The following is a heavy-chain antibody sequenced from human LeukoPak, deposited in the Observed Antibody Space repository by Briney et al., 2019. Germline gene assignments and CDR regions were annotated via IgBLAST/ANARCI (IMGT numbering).Heavy chain of an antibody. CDR1: GGSVSSGSYY. CDR3: ASSRELVGANDY. CDR2: IYYSGST. J-gene: IGHJ4*02. V-gene: IGHV4-61*01. D-gene: IGHD1-26*01. Sequence: PSETLSLTCTVSGGSVSSGSYYWSWIRQPPGKGLEWIGYIYYSGSTNYNPSLKSRVTISVDTSKNQFSLKLSSVTAADTAVYYCASSRELVGANDYWGQGTLVTVSS.